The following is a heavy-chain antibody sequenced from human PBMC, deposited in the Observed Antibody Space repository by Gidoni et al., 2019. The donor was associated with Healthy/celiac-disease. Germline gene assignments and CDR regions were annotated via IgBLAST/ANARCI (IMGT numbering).Heavy chain of an antibody. V-gene: IGHV3-9*01. J-gene: IGHJ4*02. CDR2: ISWNSGSI. CDR3: AKGTSYGYGTVDY. D-gene: IGHD5-18*01. CDR1: GFTFDDYA. Sequence: EVQLVESGGGLVQPGRSLRLSCAASGFTFDDYAMHWVRQAPGKGLEWVSGISWNSGSIGYADSVKGRFTISRDNAKNSLYLQMNSLRAEDTALYYCAKGTSYGYGTVDYWGQGTLVTVSS.